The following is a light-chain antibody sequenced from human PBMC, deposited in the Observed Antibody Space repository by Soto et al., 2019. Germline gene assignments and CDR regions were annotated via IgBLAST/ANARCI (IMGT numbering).Light chain of an antibody. J-gene: IGLJ1*01. Sequence: QSVLTQPASVSGSPGQSITISCTGTSSDVGAYNYVSWYQHHPGKVPKLLIYEVTNRPSGVSDRFSGSKSGNTASLTISGLQAEDEADYYCSSYTSGSTLYVFGTGTKVTVL. CDR1: SSDVGAYNY. V-gene: IGLV2-14*01. CDR2: EVT. CDR3: SSYTSGSTLYV.